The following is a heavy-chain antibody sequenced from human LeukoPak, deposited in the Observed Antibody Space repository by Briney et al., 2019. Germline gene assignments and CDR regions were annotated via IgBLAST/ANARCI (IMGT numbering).Heavy chain of an antibody. CDR3: ARRLTGSSGFYYFDY. CDR2: ISTVGSST. CDR1: GFTFGSYW. J-gene: IGHJ4*02. V-gene: IGHV3-74*01. D-gene: IGHD6-19*01. Sequence: GGSLRLSCAASGFTFGSYWMHWVRQAPGKGLVWVSRISTVGSSTNYADSVKGRFTISRDNAKNTLYLQMSSLRAEDTAVYYCARRLTGSSGFYYFDYWGQGTLATVSS.